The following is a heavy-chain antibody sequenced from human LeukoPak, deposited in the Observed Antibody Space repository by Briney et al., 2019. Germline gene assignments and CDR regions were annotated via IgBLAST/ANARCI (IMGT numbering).Heavy chain of an antibody. CDR1: GFTFSGSA. J-gene: IGHJ4*02. CDR3: ARRGYYDSSGYYPPFDY. Sequence: GGSLRLSCAASGFTFSGSAMHWVRQASGKGLEWVGRIRSKANSYATAYAASVKGRFTISRDDSKNTAYLQMNSLRAEDTAVYYCARRGYYDSSGYYPPFDYWGQGTLVTVSS. D-gene: IGHD3-22*01. CDR2: IRSKANSYAT. V-gene: IGHV3-73*01.